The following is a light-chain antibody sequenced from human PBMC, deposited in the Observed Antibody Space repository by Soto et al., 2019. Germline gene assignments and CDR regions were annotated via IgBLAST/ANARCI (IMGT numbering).Light chain of an antibody. CDR3: QQYVNSPVA. CDR1: QRVNSSY. J-gene: IGKJ2*01. CDR2: GAS. V-gene: IGKV3-20*01. Sequence: EIVLTQSPDTLYLSPGEGATLSCRASQRVNSSYLAWYQQKPGQAPRLLISGASDRATGVPARVSGSGSGTYFNLTISRREHEDFAVYDCQQYVNSPVAFGQGTKLQIK.